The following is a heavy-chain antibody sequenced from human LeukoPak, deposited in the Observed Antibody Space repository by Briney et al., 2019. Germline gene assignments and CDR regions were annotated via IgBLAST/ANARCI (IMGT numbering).Heavy chain of an antibody. CDR1: GFTFSSYS. V-gene: IGHV3-21*01. Sequence: GGSLRLSCAASGFTFSSYSMNWVRQAPGKGLEWVSSISSSSSYIYYADSVKGRFTISRDNAKNSLYLQMNSLRAEDTAVYYCARVLGVPAYTGDYWGQGTLVTVSS. J-gene: IGHJ4*02. CDR2: ISSSSSYI. CDR3: ARVLGVPAYTGDY. D-gene: IGHD2-2*01.